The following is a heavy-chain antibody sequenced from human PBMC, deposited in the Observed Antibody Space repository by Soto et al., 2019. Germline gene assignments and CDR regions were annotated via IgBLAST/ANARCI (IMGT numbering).Heavy chain of an antibody. CDR2: IIPIFGTA. D-gene: IGHD3-3*01. CDR3: ARITIFGVVTSLVGWFDP. V-gene: IGHV1-69*13. CDR1: GGTFSSYS. J-gene: IGHJ5*02. Sequence: SVKVSCKASGGTFSSYSISWVRQAPGQGLEWMGGIIPIFGTANYAQKFQGRVTITADESTSTAYMELSSLRSEDTAVYYCARITIFGVVTSLVGWFDPWGQGTLVTVSS.